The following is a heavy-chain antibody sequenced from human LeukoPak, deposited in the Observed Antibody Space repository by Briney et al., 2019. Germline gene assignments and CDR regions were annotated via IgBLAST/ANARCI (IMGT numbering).Heavy chain of an antibody. CDR1: GGSISSYY. CDR3: TRRGRNDWGEGNDY. CDR2: INDSGST. V-gene: IGHV4-59*08. D-gene: IGHD1-1*01. Sequence: SETLSLTCTVSGGSISSYYWSWIRQPPGKGLEWIGYINDSGSTNSNPSLKSRVTMSVDTSKNQFSLKLSSVTAADTAVYYCTRRGRNDWGEGNDYWGQGTLVTVSS. J-gene: IGHJ4*02.